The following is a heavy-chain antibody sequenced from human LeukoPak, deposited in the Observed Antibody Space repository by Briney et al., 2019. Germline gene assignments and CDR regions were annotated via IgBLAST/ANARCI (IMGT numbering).Heavy chain of an antibody. CDR1: GFTFSTYD. D-gene: IGHD1-20*01. V-gene: IGHV3-21*01. J-gene: IGHJ4*02. CDR3: ARDLITGTTDY. CDR2: ISSSSTYI. Sequence: PGGSLRLSCAASGFTFSTYDMNWVRQAPGKGLEWVSSISSSSTYIYYADSVKGRFTISRDNAKNSLYLQMDSLRAEDTAVYYCARDLITGTTDYWGQGTLVTVSS.